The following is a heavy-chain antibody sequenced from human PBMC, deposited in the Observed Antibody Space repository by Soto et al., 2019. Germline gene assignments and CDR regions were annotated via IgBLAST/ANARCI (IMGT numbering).Heavy chain of an antibody. J-gene: IGHJ6*02. CDR1: GYTFTSYG. CDR2: ISAYNGST. Sequence: ASVKVSCKSSGYTFTSYGIIWVRQAPGQGLEWMGWISAYNGSTNYAQKLQGRVTMTTATSTSTAYMELRSLRSDDTAVYYCARDFTYYDFWSGYYTDYGMDVWGQGTTVTVSS. CDR3: ARDFTYYDFWSGYYTDYGMDV. D-gene: IGHD3-3*01. V-gene: IGHV1-18*01.